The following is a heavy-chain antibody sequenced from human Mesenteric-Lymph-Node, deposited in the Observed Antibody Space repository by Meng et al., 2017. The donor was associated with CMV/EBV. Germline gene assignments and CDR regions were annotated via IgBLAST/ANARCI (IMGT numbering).Heavy chain of an antibody. V-gene: IGHV2-5*02. D-gene: IGHD3-9*01. CDR1: GFSLNAGGVG. CDR2: IYRADDK. Sequence: LSGFSLNAGGVGVGWIRQPPGKALEWLAVIYRADDKRYRPSLRSRVTIAKDTSKNQVVLTMTNMDPVDTATYFCVHRNDWANNLFDYWGQGILVTVSS. CDR3: VHRNDWANNLFDY. J-gene: IGHJ4*02.